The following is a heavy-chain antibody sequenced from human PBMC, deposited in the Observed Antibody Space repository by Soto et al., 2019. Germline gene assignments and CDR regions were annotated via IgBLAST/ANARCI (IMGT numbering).Heavy chain of an antibody. Sequence: VQLVESGGVVVQPGRSLRLSCAASGFTFSSYAMHWVRQAPGKGLEWVAVISYDGSNKYYADSVKGRFTISRDNSKNTLYLQMNSLRAEDTAVYYCARDEYYDSSGYYPYGMDVWGQGTTVTVSS. CDR1: GFTFSSYA. CDR2: ISYDGSNK. J-gene: IGHJ6*02. CDR3: ARDEYYDSSGYYPYGMDV. D-gene: IGHD3-22*01. V-gene: IGHV3-30-3*01.